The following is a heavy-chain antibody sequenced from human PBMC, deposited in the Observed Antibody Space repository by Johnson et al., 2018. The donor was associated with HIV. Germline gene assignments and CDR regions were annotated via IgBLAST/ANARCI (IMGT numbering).Heavy chain of an antibody. Sequence: QVQLVESGGGVVQPGRSLRLSCAASGFTFSNYGMHWVRQTPGKGLEWVAVISDDGNNKYYADSVKGRFTISRDNSKNTLYLQMNSLRVEDTAMYYCARGPILEWLSGDGFDIWGQGTMVTVSS. D-gene: IGHD3-3*01. CDR2: ISDDGNNK. J-gene: IGHJ3*02. CDR1: GFTFSNYG. V-gene: IGHV3-30*19. CDR3: ARGPILEWLSGDGFDI.